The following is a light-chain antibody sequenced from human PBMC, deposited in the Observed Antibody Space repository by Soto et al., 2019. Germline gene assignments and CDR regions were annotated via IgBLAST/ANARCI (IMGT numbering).Light chain of an antibody. CDR1: QRVSSSY. CDR2: GAS. CDR3: QQYGGSPMYT. Sequence: EIVLTQSPGTLSLSPGERATLSCRASQRVSSSYLAWYQQKPGQAPRLLIYGASSRATGIPDRFSVSWSGTDFALTIIRLEPEDFAVYYCQQYGGSPMYTFGQGTKLEIK. V-gene: IGKV3-20*01. J-gene: IGKJ2*01.